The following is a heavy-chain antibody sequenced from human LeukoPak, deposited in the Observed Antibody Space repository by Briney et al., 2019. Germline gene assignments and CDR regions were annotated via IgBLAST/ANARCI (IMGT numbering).Heavy chain of an antibody. CDR2: IYNRGST. J-gene: IGHJ5*02. D-gene: IGHD1-26*01. CDR1: GGSVSNDY. CDR3: ARSTGTYRP. V-gene: IGHV4-4*07. Sequence: PSDTLSLTCTVTGGSVSNDYWSWIRQPAGKGLEGMGRIYNRGSTNYNPSIKSPVTISLAESNNQVSLKLSSVTAEDTAVYYCARSTGTYRPWGQGTLVTVSS.